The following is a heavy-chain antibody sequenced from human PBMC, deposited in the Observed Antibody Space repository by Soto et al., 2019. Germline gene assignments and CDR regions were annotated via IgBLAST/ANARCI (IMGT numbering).Heavy chain of an antibody. CDR1: GDSVSSNSAA. CDR3: ARDMDTAMVHGPSGFDP. V-gene: IGHV6-1*01. D-gene: IGHD5-18*01. Sequence: PSQTLSLTCAISGDSVSSNSAAWNWIRQSPSRGLEWLGRTYYRSKWYNDYAVSVKSRITINPDTSKNQFSLQLNSVTPEDTAVYYCARDMDTAMVHGPSGFDPWGQGTLVTVS. J-gene: IGHJ5*02. CDR2: TYYRSKWYN.